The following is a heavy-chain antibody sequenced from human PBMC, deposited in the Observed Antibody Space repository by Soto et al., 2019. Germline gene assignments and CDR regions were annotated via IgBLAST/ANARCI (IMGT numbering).Heavy chain of an antibody. CDR3: TTVIAVLRDILTGYYNKRDY. CDR1: SVSNAW. V-gene: IGHV3-15*07. CDR2: IKSKTDGGTT. Sequence: SVSNAWMNWVRQAPGKGLEWVGRIKSKTDGGTTDYAAPVKGRFTISRDDSKNTLYLQMNSLKTEDTAVYYCTTVIAVLRDILTGYYNKRDYWGQGTLVTVSS. D-gene: IGHD3-9*01. J-gene: IGHJ4*01.